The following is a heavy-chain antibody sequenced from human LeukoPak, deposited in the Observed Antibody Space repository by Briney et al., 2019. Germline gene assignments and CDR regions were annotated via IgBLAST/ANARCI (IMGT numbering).Heavy chain of an antibody. Sequence: PGGSLRLSRAASGFTFSSYWMHWVRQAPGKGLMWVSRINYDGNITTSADSVKGRFTTSRDNTKNTLFLQMNSLRDEDTAVYYCAREVPGSRYFDYWGQGTQVTASS. J-gene: IGHJ4*02. V-gene: IGHV3-74*01. CDR2: INYDGNIT. CDR3: AREVPGSRYFDY. D-gene: IGHD6-19*01. CDR1: GFTFSSYW.